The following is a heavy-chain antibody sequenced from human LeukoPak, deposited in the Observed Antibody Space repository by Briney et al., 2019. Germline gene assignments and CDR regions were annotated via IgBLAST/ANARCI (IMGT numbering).Heavy chain of an antibody. J-gene: IGHJ6*03. CDR3: ARAISYYYYHMDV. Sequence: SETLSLTCTVSGGSISSYYWSWIRQPPGKGLEWIGYIYYSGSTNYNPSLKSRVTISVDTSKNQFSLKLSSVTAADTAVYYCARAISYYYYHMDVWGKGTTVTVSS. V-gene: IGHV4-59*01. CDR2: IYYSGST. D-gene: IGHD2-21*01. CDR1: GGSISSYY.